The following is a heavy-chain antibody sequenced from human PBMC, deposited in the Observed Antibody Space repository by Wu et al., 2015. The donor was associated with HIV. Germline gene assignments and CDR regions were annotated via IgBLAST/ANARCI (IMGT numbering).Heavy chain of an antibody. CDR3: ARDPGSIAVAGTNYYYYYGNGR. Sequence: QVQLVQSGAEVKKPGSSVKVSCKASGGTFSSYAISWVRQAPGQGLEWMGRIIPIFGTANYAQKFQGRVTITADESTSTAYMELSSLRSEDTAVYYCARDPGSIAVAGTNYYYYYGNGRLGPRDHGHRLL. V-gene: IGHV1-69*13. J-gene: IGHJ6*02. CDR2: IIPIFGTA. D-gene: IGHD6-19*01. CDR1: GGTFSSYA.